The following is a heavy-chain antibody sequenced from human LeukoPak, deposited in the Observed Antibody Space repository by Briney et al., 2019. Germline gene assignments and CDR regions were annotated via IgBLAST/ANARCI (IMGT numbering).Heavy chain of an antibody. Sequence: GESLKISCKGSGYKFFVYWIGWVRQMPGKGLEWMGIIYPRDSDTRYSPSLQGQVTISADTSISSAYLQLSSLRASDTAMYYCARPGAMTMVRGVIFPKYLDFWGQGTLVTVSS. CDR3: ARPGAMTMVRGVIFPKYLDF. D-gene: IGHD3-10*01. V-gene: IGHV5-51*01. CDR2: IYPRDSDT. CDR1: GYKFFVYW. J-gene: IGHJ4*02.